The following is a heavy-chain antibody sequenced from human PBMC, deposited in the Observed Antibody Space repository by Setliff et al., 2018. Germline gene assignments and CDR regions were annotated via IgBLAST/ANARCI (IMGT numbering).Heavy chain of an antibody. Sequence: PSETLSLTCTVSGGSIGSSSYYWGWIRQPPGKGLEWIGSIYHSGSTYYNPSLKSRVTISVDTSKNQFSLKLSSVTAADTAVYYCARFRRGVALGWFDPWGQGTLVTVSS. D-gene: IGHD3-10*01. CDR3: ARFRRGVALGWFDP. CDR2: IYHSGST. CDR1: GGSIGSSSYY. J-gene: IGHJ5*02. V-gene: IGHV4-39*07.